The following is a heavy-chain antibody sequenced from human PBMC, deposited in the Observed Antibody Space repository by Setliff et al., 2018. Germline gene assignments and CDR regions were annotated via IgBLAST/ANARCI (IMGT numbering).Heavy chain of an antibody. CDR1: GGSISSYY. CDR2: IYIGGSA. J-gene: IGHJ6*03. CDR3: AREQWLDPPGYYYMDV. Sequence: SETLSLTCTVSGGSISSYYWSWIRQPAGKGLEWIGHIYIGGSANYDPSLKSRVTMSIDTSKNQFSLKLNSVTAADMAVYYCAREQWLDPPGYYYMDVWTKGTTVTVSS. D-gene: IGHD6-19*01. V-gene: IGHV4-4*07.